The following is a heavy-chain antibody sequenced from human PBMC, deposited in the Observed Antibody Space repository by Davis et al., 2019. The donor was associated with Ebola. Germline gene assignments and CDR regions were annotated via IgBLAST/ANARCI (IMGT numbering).Heavy chain of an antibody. J-gene: IGHJ6*02. D-gene: IGHD2-15*01. CDR1: GFTVSSNY. Sequence: GESLKISCAASGFTVSSNYMSWVRQAPGKGLEWVSVIYSGGSTYYADSVKGRFTISRHNSKNTLYLQMNSRRAEDTAVYYCARVLSRTSGVLYYYYGMDVWGQGTTVTVSS. CDR2: IYSGGST. CDR3: ARVLSRTSGVLYYYYGMDV. V-gene: IGHV3-53*04.